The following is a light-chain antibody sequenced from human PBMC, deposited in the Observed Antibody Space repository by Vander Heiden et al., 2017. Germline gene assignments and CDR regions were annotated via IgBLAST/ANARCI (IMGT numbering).Light chain of an antibody. CDR2: DAS. Sequence: DIQMTQSPSSLSASVGDRVTITCQASQDISNYLNWYQQKPGKAPKLLIYDASNLETGVPSRFSGSGSGTDFTFTISSLQPEDIATYYCQQYDNLFLTFGGGTKVEIQ. V-gene: IGKV1-33*01. CDR1: QDISNY. CDR3: QQYDNLFLT. J-gene: IGKJ4*01.